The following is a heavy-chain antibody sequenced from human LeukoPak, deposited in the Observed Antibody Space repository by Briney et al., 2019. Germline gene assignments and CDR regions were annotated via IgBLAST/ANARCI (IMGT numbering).Heavy chain of an antibody. CDR2: FDPEDGET. CDR1: AYTLTELS. Sequence: ASVTLSCKVSAYTLTELSMHWVRQAPGKGLEWMGGFDPEDGETIYAQKFQVRVTMTEYTSTDTAYMAVSSLRSEETAVYCCACTVTTNAFYIWGQGTKVTVSS. CDR3: ACTVTTNAFYI. V-gene: IGHV1-24*01. D-gene: IGHD4-17*01. J-gene: IGHJ3*02.